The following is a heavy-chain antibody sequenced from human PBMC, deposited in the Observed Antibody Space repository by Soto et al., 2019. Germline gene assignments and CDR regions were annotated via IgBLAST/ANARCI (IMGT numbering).Heavy chain of an antibody. V-gene: IGHV1-69*01. D-gene: IGHD6-13*01. CDR3: ARDRIAGSKYYYGMDV. CDR1: GGTFSSYA. Sequence: QVQLVQSGAEVKNPGSSVRVSCKASGGTFSSYAISWVRQAPGQGLEWMGGIIPIFGTENYAQKFQGRVTITADESTSTAYMELSSLRSEDTAVYYCARDRIAGSKYYYGMDVWGQGTTVTVSS. CDR2: IIPIFGTE. J-gene: IGHJ6*02.